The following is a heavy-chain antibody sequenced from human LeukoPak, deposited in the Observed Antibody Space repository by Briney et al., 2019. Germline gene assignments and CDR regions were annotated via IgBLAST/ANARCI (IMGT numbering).Heavy chain of an antibody. CDR1: GGSISSSNW. Sequence: PSETLSLTCAVSGGSISSSNWWSWVRQPQGRGLEWIGEIYHSGSTNYNPSLKSRGTISVDKTKNQFSLKLSSVTAADTAVYYCARVYGYYMDVWGKGTTVTVSS. CDR2: IYHSGST. V-gene: IGHV4-4*02. D-gene: IGHD5/OR15-5a*01. J-gene: IGHJ6*03. CDR3: ARVYGYYMDV.